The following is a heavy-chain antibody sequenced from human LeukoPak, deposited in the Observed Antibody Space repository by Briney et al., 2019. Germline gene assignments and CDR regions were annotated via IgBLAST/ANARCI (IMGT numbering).Heavy chain of an antibody. J-gene: IGHJ4*02. Sequence: SETLSLTCTVSGGSISSSSYYWGWIRQPPGKGLEWIGSIYYSVSTYYNPSLKGRVTISVDTSKNQFSLKVTSVTAADTAVYYCARSIPGSYYFDYWGQGTLVTVSS. CDR3: ARSIPGSYYFDY. CDR1: GGSISSSSYY. D-gene: IGHD2-21*01. V-gene: IGHV4-39*01. CDR2: IYYSVST.